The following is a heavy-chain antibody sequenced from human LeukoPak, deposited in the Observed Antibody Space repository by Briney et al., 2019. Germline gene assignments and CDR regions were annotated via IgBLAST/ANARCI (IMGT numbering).Heavy chain of an antibody. V-gene: IGHV4-4*02. CDR1: GGSISSSNW. D-gene: IGHD2-2*01. CDR2: IYHSGST. J-gene: IGHJ6*02. Sequence: SGTLSLTCAVSGGSISSSNWWSWVRPPPGKGLEWIGEIYHSGSTNYNPSLKSRVTISVDKSKNQFSLKLSSVTAADTAVYYCARDSVVPAATEYYYYGMDVWGQGTTVTVSS. CDR3: ARDSVVPAATEYYYYGMDV.